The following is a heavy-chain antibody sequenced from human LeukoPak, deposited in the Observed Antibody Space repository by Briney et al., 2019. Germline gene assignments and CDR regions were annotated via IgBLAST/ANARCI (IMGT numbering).Heavy chain of an antibody. Sequence: GGSLRLSCAASGDYWMHWVRQVHGKGLVWVSHINSDGSWTSYADSVKGRFTISKDNAKNTVYLQMNSLRSEDTAVYYCAVWRAGYNSETGLSYWGQGTLVTVSS. CDR1: GDYW. D-gene: IGHD5-24*01. V-gene: IGHV3-74*01. J-gene: IGHJ4*02. CDR3: AVWRAGYNSETGLSY. CDR2: INSDGSWT.